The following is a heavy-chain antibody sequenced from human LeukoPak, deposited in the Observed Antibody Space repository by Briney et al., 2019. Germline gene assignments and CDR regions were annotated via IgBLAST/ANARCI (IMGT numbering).Heavy chain of an antibody. V-gene: IGHV4-4*07. CDR3: AREGGIASSGLDYYYGMDV. CDR2: IYSSGNT. Sequence: PSETLSLTCTISGGPISGYYWSWIRQPAGKALEWIGRIYSSGNTIYNPSLASRVTMSVDTSNSQFSLKLSSVTAADTAVYYCAREGGIASSGLDYYYGMDVWGQGTAVTVSS. D-gene: IGHD6-13*01. J-gene: IGHJ6*02. CDR1: GGPISGYY.